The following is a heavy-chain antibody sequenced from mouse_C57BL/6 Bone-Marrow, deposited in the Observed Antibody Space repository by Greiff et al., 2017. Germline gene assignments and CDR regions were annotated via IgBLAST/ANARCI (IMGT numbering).Heavy chain of an antibody. CDR1: GYTFTSYW. V-gene: IGHV1-53*01. J-gene: IGHJ1*03. CDR2: INPSNGGT. D-gene: IGHD1-1*01. CDR3: EGIYYYGSGYFDV. Sequence: VQLQQPGTELVKPGASVKLSCKASGYTFTSYWMHWVKQRPGQGLEWIGNINPSNGGTNYNEKFKSKATLTVDKSSSTAYMQLSSLTAEDSAVYYCEGIYYYGSGYFDVWGTGTTVTVSS.